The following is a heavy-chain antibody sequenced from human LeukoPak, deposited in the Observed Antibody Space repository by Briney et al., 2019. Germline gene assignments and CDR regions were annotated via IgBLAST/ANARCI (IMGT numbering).Heavy chain of an antibody. D-gene: IGHD3-22*01. J-gene: IGHJ4*02. CDR2: IRYCGSNK. V-gene: IGHV3-30*02. CDR3: AKDSRGQYYYDSSGYYYFDY. Sequence: GGSLRLSCAASGFTFSSYGMHWVRQAPGKGLEWVAFIRYCGSNKYYADSVKGRFTISRDNSKNTLYLQMNSLRAEDTAVYYCAKDSRGQYYYDSSGYYYFDYWGQGTLGTVSS. CDR1: GFTFSSYG.